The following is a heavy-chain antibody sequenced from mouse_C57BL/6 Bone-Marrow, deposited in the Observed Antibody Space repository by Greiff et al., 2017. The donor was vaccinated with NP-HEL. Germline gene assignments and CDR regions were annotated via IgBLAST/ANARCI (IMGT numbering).Heavy chain of an antibody. CDR3: ARSLVDLYAY. Sequence: QVQLQQSGPELVKPGASVKISCKASGYAFSSSWMNWVKQRPGKGLEWIGRIYPGDGDTNYNGKFKGKATLTADKSSSTAYMQLSSLTSEDSAVYFCARSLVDLYAYWGQGTLVTVSA. V-gene: IGHV1-82*01. CDR2: IYPGDGDT. CDR1: GYAFSSSW. D-gene: IGHD1-1*01. J-gene: IGHJ3*01.